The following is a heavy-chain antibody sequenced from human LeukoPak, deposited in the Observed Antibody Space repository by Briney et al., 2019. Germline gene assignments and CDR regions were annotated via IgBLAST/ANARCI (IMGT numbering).Heavy chain of an antibody. D-gene: IGHD2-2*01. V-gene: IGHV3-23*01. CDR2: VSGSGGGT. CDR3: ARAPKLSSTSLWSARDYYYYMDV. CDR1: GFTFSSYA. J-gene: IGHJ6*03. Sequence: GGSLRLSCAASGFTFSSYAMSWVRQAPGKGLEWVSAVSGSGGGTYYADSVKGRFTISRDNSKNTLYLQMNSLRAEDTAVYYCARAPKLSSTSLWSARDYYYYMDVWGKGTTVTVSS.